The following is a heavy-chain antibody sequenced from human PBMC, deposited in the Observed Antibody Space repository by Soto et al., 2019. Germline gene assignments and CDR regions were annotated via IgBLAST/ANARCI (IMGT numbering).Heavy chain of an antibody. J-gene: IGHJ4*02. V-gene: IGHV3-30-3*01. D-gene: IGHD3-22*01. CDR3: ARALLYDSSGYPLDY. CDR1: GFTFSSYA. Sequence: GGSLRLSCAASGFTFSSYAMHWVRQAPGKGLEWVAVISYDGSNKYYADSVKGRFTISRDNSKNTLYPQMNSLRAEDTAVYYCARALLYDSSGYPLDYWGQGTLVTVSS. CDR2: ISYDGSNK.